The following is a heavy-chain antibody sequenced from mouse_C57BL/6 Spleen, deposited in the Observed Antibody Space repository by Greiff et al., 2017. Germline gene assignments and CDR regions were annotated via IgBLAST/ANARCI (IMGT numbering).Heavy chain of an antibody. D-gene: IGHD1-1*01. CDR3: TEYGSSYDYYAMDY. CDR1: GFTFSNYW. J-gene: IGHJ4*01. Sequence: EVKLMESGGGLVQPGGSMKLSCVASGFTFSNYWMNWVRQSPEKGLEWVAQIRLKSDNYATHYAESVKGRFTISRDDSKSSVYLQMNNLRAEDTGIYYCTEYGSSYDYYAMDYWGQGTSVTVSS. CDR2: IRLKSDNYAT. V-gene: IGHV6-3*01.